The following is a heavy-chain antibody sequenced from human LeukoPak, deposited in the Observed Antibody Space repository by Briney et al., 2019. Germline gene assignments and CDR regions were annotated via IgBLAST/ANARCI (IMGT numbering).Heavy chain of an antibody. Sequence: SGTLSLTCTVSGGSISSSSYYWGWIRQPPGKGLEWIGSIYYSGSTYYNPSLKSRVTISVDTSKNQFSLKLSSVTAADTAVYYCARQEQLAYYYYGMDVWGQGTTVTVSS. D-gene: IGHD6-13*01. CDR1: GGSISSSSYY. CDR3: ARQEQLAYYYYGMDV. CDR2: IYYSGST. V-gene: IGHV4-39*01. J-gene: IGHJ6*02.